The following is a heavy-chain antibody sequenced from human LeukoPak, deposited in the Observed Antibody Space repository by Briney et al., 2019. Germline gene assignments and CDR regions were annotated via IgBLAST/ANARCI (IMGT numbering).Heavy chain of an antibody. D-gene: IGHD3-3*01. J-gene: IGHJ4*02. CDR3: GRGRRFLEWLLYVY. Sequence: GASVKVSCEASGYTFTGYYMHWVRQAPGQGLEWMGWINPNSGGTNYAQKFQGRVTMTRDTSISTAYMELSRLRSDDTAVYYCGRGRRFLEWLLYVYWGQGTLVTVSS. CDR2: INPNSGGT. V-gene: IGHV1-2*02. CDR1: GYTFTGYY.